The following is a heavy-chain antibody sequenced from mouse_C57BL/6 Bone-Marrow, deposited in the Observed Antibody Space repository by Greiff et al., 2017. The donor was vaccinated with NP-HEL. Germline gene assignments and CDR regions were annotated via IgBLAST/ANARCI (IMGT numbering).Heavy chain of an antibody. J-gene: IGHJ1*03. V-gene: IGHV1-81*01. CDR3: ARESNSYWYFDV. CDR2: IYPRSGNT. Sequence: QVQLQQSGAELARPGASVKLSCKASGYTFTSYGISWVKQRTGQGLEWIGEIYPRSGNTYYNEKFKGKATLTADKSSSTAYMELRSLTSEDSAVYFCARESNSYWYFDVWGTGTTVTVSS. CDR1: GYTFTSYG. D-gene: IGHD2-5*01.